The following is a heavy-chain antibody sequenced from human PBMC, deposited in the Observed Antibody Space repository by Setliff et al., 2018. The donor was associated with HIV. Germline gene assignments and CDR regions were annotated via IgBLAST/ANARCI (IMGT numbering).Heavy chain of an antibody. V-gene: IGHV4-34*01. D-gene: IGHD6-25*01. J-gene: IGHJ5*02. CDR3: ARDLGTAVNT. CDR2: INRSGST. CDR1: GGSLSGDY. Sequence: SETLSLTCAVYGGSLSGDYWSWIRQPPGKGLEWIGEINRSGSTNYSPSLKSRVTISVDTSKNQFSLKLSAATAADTAVYYCARDLGTAVNTWGQGTLVTVLL.